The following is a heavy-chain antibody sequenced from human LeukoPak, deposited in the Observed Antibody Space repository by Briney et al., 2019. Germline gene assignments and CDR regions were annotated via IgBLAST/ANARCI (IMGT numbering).Heavy chain of an antibody. CDR3: ARGFIRGQGLSP. Sequence: PGGSLRLSCAASGFTFSSYSMNWVRQAPGKGLEWVSSISSSSSYIYYADSVKGRFTISRDNSKNTLYLQMNSLRAEDTAVYYCARGFIRGQGLSPWGQGTLVTVSS. CDR2: ISSSSSYI. CDR1: GFTFSSYS. D-gene: IGHD3/OR15-3a*01. J-gene: IGHJ5*02. V-gene: IGHV3-21*01.